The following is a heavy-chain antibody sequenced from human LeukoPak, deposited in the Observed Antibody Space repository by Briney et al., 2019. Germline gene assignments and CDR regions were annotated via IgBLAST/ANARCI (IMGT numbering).Heavy chain of an antibody. V-gene: IGHV6-1*01. CDR3: ASAPEGGDCCYFDY. Sequence: SQTLSLTCAISGDSVSRDSVAWNWIRQSPSRGLEWLGRTYYRSTWYNDYAVSVKGRITVNPDTSKNQFSLQLNSVTAADTAVYYCASAPEGGDCCYFDYWGQGTLVTVSS. CDR1: GDSVSRDSVA. J-gene: IGHJ4*02. D-gene: IGHD2-21*02. CDR2: TYYRSTWYN.